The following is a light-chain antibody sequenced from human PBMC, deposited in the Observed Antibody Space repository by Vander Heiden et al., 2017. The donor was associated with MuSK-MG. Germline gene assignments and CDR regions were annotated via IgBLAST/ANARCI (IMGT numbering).Light chain of an antibody. V-gene: IGKV1-9*01. J-gene: IGKJ3*01. CDR1: QDISAY. CDR3: QQLYSFPFT. CDR2: AAS. Sequence: DTQLSRSPSFLSAYVGDRVTNTCRASQDISAYLAWYQQKAGRAPTLLDLAASNLQTGVPSTFSRRGSRTEFTLTISSLQPEDFTTYYCQQLYSFPFTFGPGTTVEIK.